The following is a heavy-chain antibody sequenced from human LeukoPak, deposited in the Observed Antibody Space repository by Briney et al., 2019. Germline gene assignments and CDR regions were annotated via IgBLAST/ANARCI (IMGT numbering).Heavy chain of an antibody. V-gene: IGHV3-7*01. CDR2: INQDGSET. J-gene: IGHJ4*02. D-gene: IGHD5/OR15-5a*01. Sequence: PGGSLRLSCAASGFTYSSYWMSWVRQAPGKGLEWVANINQDGSETYYADSVRGRFTISRDNAKNSLYLQMNSLRAEDTAVYYCARVRVSEDGFEYWGQGTLVTVSS. CDR1: GFTYSSYW. CDR3: ARVRVSEDGFEY.